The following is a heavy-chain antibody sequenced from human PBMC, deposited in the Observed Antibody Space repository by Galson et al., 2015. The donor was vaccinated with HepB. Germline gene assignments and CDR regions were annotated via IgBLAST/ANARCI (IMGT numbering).Heavy chain of an antibody. CDR2: IHAGNGNT. V-gene: IGHV1-3*01. Sequence: SCKASGYTFTSYAMHWVRQAPGQRLEWMGWIHAGNGNTKYSQKFQGRVTITRDTSASTAYMELSSLRSEDTAVYYCARRESYYDSSGYYQDDAFDIWGQGTMVTVSP. CDR1: GYTFTSYA. J-gene: IGHJ3*02. D-gene: IGHD3-22*01. CDR3: ARRESYYDSSGYYQDDAFDI.